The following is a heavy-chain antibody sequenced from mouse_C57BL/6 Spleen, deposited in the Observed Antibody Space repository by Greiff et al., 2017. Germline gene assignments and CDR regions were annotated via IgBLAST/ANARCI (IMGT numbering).Heavy chain of an antibody. J-gene: IGHJ3*01. V-gene: IGHV1-64*01. D-gene: IGHD2-5*01. CDR3: ARERDSKAWFAY. Sequence: VQLQQPGAELVKPGASVKLSCKASGYTFTSYWMHWVKQRPGQGLEWIGMIHPNSGSTNYNEKFKSKATLTVDKSSSTAYMQLSSLTSEDSAVYYCARERDSKAWFAYWGQGTLVTVSA. CDR2: IHPNSGST. CDR1: GYTFTSYW.